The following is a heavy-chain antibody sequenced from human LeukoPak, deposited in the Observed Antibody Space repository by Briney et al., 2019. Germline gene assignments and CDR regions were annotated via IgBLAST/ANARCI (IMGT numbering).Heavy chain of an antibody. V-gene: IGHV3-23*01. CDR1: GFTFSSYA. CDR2: ISGSGRST. CDR3: ATYSSSSGWFDP. Sequence: GGSLRLSCTVSGFTFSSYAMSWVRQAPGKGLAWVSAISGSGRSTYYADSVKGRFTISRDNSKNTLYLQMNSLRAEDTAVYYCATYSSSSGWFDPWGQGTLVTVSS. J-gene: IGHJ5*02. D-gene: IGHD6-6*01.